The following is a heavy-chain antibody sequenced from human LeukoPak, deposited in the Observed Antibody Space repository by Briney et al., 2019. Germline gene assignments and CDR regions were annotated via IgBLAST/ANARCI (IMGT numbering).Heavy chain of an antibody. CDR1: GGSISSYY. V-gene: IGHV4-59*08. J-gene: IGHJ1*01. D-gene: IGHD2-15*01. CDR2: IYYSGST. Sequence: SETLSLTCTVSGGSISSYYWSWIRQPPGKGLEWIGHIYYSGSTNYNPSLKSRVTISVDTSKNQFSLKLSSVTAADTAVYYCARQDCSGGSCYFQHWGQGTLVTVSS. CDR3: ARQDCSGGSCYFQH.